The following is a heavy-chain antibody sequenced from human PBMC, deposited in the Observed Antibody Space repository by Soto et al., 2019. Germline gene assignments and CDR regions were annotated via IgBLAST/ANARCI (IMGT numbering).Heavy chain of an antibody. Sequence: SETLSLTCTVSGGSISSGDYYWSWIRQPPGKGLEWIGYIYYSGSTYYNPSLKSRVTISVDTSKNQFSLKLSSVTAADTAVYYCARTSNLKYSSGWSCDYWGQGTLVT. D-gene: IGHD6-19*01. J-gene: IGHJ4*02. CDR3: ARTSNLKYSSGWSCDY. V-gene: IGHV4-30-4*01. CDR1: GGSISSGDYY. CDR2: IYYSGST.